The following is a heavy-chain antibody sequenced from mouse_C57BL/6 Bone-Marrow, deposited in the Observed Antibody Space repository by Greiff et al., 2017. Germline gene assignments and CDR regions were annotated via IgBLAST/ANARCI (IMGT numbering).Heavy chain of an antibody. V-gene: IGHV14-2*01. J-gene: IGHJ2*01. CDR3: ARKPYSNYLDYFDY. CDR2: IDPEDGET. CDR1: GFNIKDYY. D-gene: IGHD2-5*01. Sequence: EVKLMESGAEHVKPGASVKLSCTASGFNIKDYYMHWVKQRTEQGLEWIGRIDPEDGETKYAPKFQGKATITADTSSNTAYLQLSSLTSEDTAVYYCARKPYSNYLDYFDYWGQGTTLTVSS.